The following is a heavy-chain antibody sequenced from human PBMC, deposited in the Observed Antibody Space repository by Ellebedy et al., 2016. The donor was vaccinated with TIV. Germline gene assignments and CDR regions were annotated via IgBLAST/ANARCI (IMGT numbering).Heavy chain of an antibody. J-gene: IGHJ4*02. CDR2: INSRGGST. V-gene: IGHV3-23*01. CDR1: GFTFSGYA. D-gene: IGHD3-10*01. Sequence: PGGSLRLSCAASGFTFSGYAMSWVRQAPGKGLEWVSGINSRGGSTYYTDSVKGRFTISRDNSKNTLYLQMNSLRAEDTAVYYCAKDQEVRGLRYFDYWGQGTLVTVSS. CDR3: AKDQEVRGLRYFDY.